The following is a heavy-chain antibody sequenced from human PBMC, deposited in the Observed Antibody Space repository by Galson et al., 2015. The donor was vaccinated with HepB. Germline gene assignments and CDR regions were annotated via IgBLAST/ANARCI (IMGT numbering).Heavy chain of an antibody. CDR2: VNLDGSEM. D-gene: IGHD3-16*01. J-gene: IGHJ4*02. CDR1: GFTFSAYW. Sequence: SLRLSCAASGFTFSAYWMSWVRQVPGKGLEWVADVNLDGSEMYYADSVKGRFTISRDNAERSVSLHMYSLRAEDAAVYYCAREVMIRTLAHKTPDYWGQGTLV. V-gene: IGHV3-7*03. CDR3: AREVMIRTLAHKTPDY.